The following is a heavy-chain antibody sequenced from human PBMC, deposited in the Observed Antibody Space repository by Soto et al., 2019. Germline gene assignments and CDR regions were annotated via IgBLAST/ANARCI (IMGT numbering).Heavy chain of an antibody. CDR3: ASRDPGTSLDY. CDR2: IYRTGST. Sequence: SETLALTCAVSGGSVTSNNGWTWLRQPPGPGLEWIGEIYRTGSTNYNPSLKSRVTISLDKSENQFSLKVTSLTAADTAVYYCASRDPGTSLDYWGQGPLVTVSS. D-gene: IGHD1-7*01. V-gene: IGHV4-4*02. CDR1: GGSVTSNNG. J-gene: IGHJ4*02.